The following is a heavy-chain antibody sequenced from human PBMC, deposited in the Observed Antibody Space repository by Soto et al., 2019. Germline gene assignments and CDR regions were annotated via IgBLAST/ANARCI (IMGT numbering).Heavy chain of an antibody. D-gene: IGHD4-4*01. CDR1: GITFGSRA. V-gene: IGHV3-7*01. Sequence: PGGSLRLSCVASGITFGSRAMSWVRQAPGEGLEWVARIKPDESEKKYADSVKGRFSIPRDNAKNSMYLQMDSLRGEDTAVYYCVRGGSNYASWGQGTLVTVSS. CDR2: IKPDESEK. CDR3: VRGGSNYAS. J-gene: IGHJ5*02.